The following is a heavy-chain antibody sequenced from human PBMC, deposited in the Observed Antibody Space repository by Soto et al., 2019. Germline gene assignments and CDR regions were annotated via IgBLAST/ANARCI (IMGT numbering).Heavy chain of an antibody. J-gene: IGHJ6*02. CDR1: GDSTSSHN. CDR2: IRPSGGT. D-gene: IGHD1-26*01. Sequence: SETLSLTCTVSGDSTSSHNWGWIRQPPGKRLEWIGYIRPSGGTSYNPSLKSRVTMSADTSTKQHSLRLSSVSAADTAVYYCVKQGIGVLHGLVDVWGQGTTVTVSS. CDR3: VKQGIGVLHGLVDV. V-gene: IGHV4-59*08.